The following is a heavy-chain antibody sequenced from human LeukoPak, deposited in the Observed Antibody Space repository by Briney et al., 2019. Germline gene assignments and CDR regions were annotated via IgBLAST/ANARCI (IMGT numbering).Heavy chain of an antibody. CDR1: GGFFSGYY. CDR3: ARDYYDSSGFFDY. V-gene: IGHV4-34*01. J-gene: IGHJ4*02. CDR2: INHSGST. D-gene: IGHD3-22*01. Sequence: SETLSLTCAVYGGFFSGYYWSWIRQPPGKGLECIGEINHSGSTNYNPSLKSRVTISVDTSKNQSSLKLSSVTAADTAVYYCARDYYDSSGFFDYWGQGTLVTVSS.